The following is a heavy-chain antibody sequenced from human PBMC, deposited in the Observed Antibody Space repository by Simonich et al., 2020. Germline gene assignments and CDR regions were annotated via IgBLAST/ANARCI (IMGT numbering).Heavy chain of an antibody. D-gene: IGHD7-27*01. CDR1: GFTFSSYS. J-gene: IGHJ3*02. CDR3: ARWGTGGDAFDI. V-gene: IGHV3-21*01. CDR2: ISSRSSYI. Sequence: EVQLVESGGGLVKPGGSLRLSCAASGFTFSSYSMNWVRQAPGKGFDGVTSISSRSSYIYYADSVKGRFTISRDNAKNSLYLQMNSLRAEDTAVYYCARWGTGGDAFDIWGQGTMVTVSS.